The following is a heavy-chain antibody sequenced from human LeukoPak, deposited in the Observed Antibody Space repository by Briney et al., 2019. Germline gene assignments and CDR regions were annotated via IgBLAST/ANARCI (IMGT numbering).Heavy chain of an antibody. V-gene: IGHV3-11*04. J-gene: IGHJ3*02. D-gene: IGHD4-17*01. CDR2: ISSSGSTI. CDR3: ARARFDYGDYESAFDI. CDR1: GFTFSDYY. Sequence: GGSLRLSCAASGFTFSDYYMSWIRQAPGKGLEWVSYISSSGSTIYYADSVKGRFTISRDNAKNSLYLQMNSLRAEDTAVYYCARARFDYGDYESAFDIWGQGTMVTVSS.